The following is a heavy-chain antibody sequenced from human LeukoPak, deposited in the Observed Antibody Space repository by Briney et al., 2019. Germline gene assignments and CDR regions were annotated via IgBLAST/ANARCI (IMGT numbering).Heavy chain of an antibody. CDR2: MYHSGSTYYHSGST. Sequence: SETLSLTCTVSAYSISSDYYWGWIRQPPGKGLEWIGSMYHSGSTYYHSGSTYYNPSLKSRVTISEDTSKNQLSLKMSSVTAADTAVYYCASHPRYCSGGSCYDSVNFDYWGQGTLVTVSS. J-gene: IGHJ4*02. V-gene: IGHV4-39*07. D-gene: IGHD2-15*01. CDR1: AYSISSDYY. CDR3: ASHPRYCSGGSCYDSVNFDY.